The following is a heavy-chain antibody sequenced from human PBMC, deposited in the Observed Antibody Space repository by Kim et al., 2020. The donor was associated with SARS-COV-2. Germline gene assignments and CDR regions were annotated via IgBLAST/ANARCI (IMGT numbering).Heavy chain of an antibody. CDR3: ARARITRFLEWLGGAFDI. Sequence: KGRFTISRDNSKNTLYLQMNSLRAEDTAVYYCARARITRFLEWLGGAFDIWGQGTMVTVSS. D-gene: IGHD3-3*01. V-gene: IGHV3-30*01. J-gene: IGHJ3*02.